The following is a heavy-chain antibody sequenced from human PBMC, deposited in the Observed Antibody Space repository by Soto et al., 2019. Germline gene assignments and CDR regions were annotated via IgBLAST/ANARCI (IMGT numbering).Heavy chain of an antibody. D-gene: IGHD3-16*01. V-gene: IGHV3-48*03. CDR1: GFPFNTFE. J-gene: IGHJ4*02. CDR2: ITGGGDT. CDR3: VGGGLSFFDY. Sequence: LRLSCAASGFPFNTFEMNWIRQVPGKGLEWLSYITGGGDTYYADSVKGRFTISRDNAKNSLYLQMTSLRVEDTAVYFCVGGGLSFFDYWGQGALVTVSS.